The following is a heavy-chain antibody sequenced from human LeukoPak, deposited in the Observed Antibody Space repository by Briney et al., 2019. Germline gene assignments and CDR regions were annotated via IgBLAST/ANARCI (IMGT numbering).Heavy chain of an antibody. CDR1: GYTFTRHG. J-gene: IGHJ4*02. V-gene: IGHV1-18*01. D-gene: IGHD3-22*01. Sequence: GASVKVSCKASGYTFTRHGISWVRQAPGQGLEWMGWISAYNGDTKYAQNFQGRVTITTDTSTTTAYMELRSLRFDDTAVYYCARDPSNTSGNYPYFDYWGQGTPVTVSS. CDR2: ISAYNGDT. CDR3: ARDPSNTSGNYPYFDY.